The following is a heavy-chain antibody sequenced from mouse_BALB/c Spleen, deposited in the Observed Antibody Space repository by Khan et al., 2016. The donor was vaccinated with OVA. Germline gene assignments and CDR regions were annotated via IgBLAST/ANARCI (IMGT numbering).Heavy chain of an antibody. J-gene: IGHJ3*01. D-gene: IGHD1-1*01. CDR2: INPCTGYS. CDR3: AKHGCSGAWFAY. V-gene: IGHV1-7*01. CDR1: GYTFTSYW. Sequence: QVQLKQSGAELAKPGASVKMSCKASGYTFTSYWMHWVKQRPGQGLQWIGYINPCTGYSDYNQKFKDKATLTADKSYSTAFMQLNTLTSDDPADYYCAKHGCSGAWFAYWGQGTLVTVAA.